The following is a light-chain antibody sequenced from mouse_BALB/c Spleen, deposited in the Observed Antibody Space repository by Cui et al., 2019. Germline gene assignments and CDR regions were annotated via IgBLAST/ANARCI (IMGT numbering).Light chain of an antibody. CDR1: SSVSY. V-gene: IGKV4-68*01. CDR2: LTS. CDR3: QQWSSNPPT. Sequence: QLVLTQSPALMSATPGEKVTMTCSASSSVSYMYWYQQKPRASPKPWIYLTSNLASGVPARFSGSVSGTSYSLTISSMEAEDAATYYCQQWSSNPPTFGSGTKLEIK. J-gene: IGKJ4*01.